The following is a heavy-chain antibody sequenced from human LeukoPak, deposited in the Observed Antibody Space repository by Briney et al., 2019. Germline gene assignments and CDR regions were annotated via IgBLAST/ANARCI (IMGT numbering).Heavy chain of an antibody. CDR1: GGSISGYY. V-gene: IGHV4-59*01. CDR2: LYYSGDT. CDR3: ARGVAGSGSTPNY. J-gene: IGHJ4*02. D-gene: IGHD1-26*01. Sequence: TASETLSLTCTVAGGSISGYYWMWIRQPPGKGLVWIGYLYYSGDTKYSPSLKSRVTISEDTSKNQASLKLRSVTAADTAVYYCARGVAGSGSTPNYWGQGTLVTVSS.